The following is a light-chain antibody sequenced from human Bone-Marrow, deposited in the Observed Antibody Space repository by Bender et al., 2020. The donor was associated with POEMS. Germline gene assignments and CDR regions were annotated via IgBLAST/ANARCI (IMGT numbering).Light chain of an antibody. V-gene: IGLV1-44*01. CDR3: AAWDASLNAL. Sequence: QSVLTQPPSASGTPGQRVTISCSGSSSNIGTNPVNWYQQLPGTAPKLLIYINNQRPSGVPDRFSASKSGTSASLVISGLQSEDEGDYYCAAWDASLNALFGGGTKLTVL. J-gene: IGLJ3*02. CDR1: SSNIGTNP. CDR2: INN.